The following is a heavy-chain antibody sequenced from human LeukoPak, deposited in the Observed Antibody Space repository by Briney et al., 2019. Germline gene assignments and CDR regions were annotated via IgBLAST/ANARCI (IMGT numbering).Heavy chain of an antibody. CDR3: AKGAAGVAASRDSFDP. CDR1: GFTFNAYA. D-gene: IGHD6-6*01. J-gene: IGHJ5*02. Sequence: GGSLRLSCEVSGFTFNAYAMHWVRQAAGKGLEWVAVVIYDGSDKYYADSVQGRFTISRDNSKNTLYLQMNSLRPDDTAFYFCAKGAAGVAASRDSFDPWGQGTLVTVSS. V-gene: IGHV3-30*04. CDR2: VIYDGSDK.